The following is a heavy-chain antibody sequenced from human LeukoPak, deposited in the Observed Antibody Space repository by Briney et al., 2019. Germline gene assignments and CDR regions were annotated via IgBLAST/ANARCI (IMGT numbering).Heavy chain of an antibody. CDR2: INHSGST. CDR3: ARGSARDTAMVMVYFDY. V-gene: IGHV4-34*01. D-gene: IGHD5-18*01. Sequence: SETLSLTCAVYGGSFSGYYWSWIRQPLGKGLEWIGVINHSGSTNYNPSLKSRVTIAVDTSKNQFSLKLSSVTAADTAVYYCARGSARDTAMVMVYFDYWGQGTLVTVSS. J-gene: IGHJ4*02. CDR1: GGSFSGYY.